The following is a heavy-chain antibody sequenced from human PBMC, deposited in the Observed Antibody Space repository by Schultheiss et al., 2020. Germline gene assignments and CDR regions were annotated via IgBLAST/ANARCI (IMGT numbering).Heavy chain of an antibody. V-gene: IGHV4-59*01. D-gene: IGHD2-21*02. J-gene: IGHJ6*04. CDR3: ARRGRVTNYYYYVMVV. CDR2: IYYSGST. Sequence: SATLSLTCTVSGDSISSYYWSWIRQPPGKGLEWIGYIYYSGSTNYNPSLKSRVTISVDTSKNQFSLKLSSVTAADTAVYYCARRGRVTNYYYYVMVVWGKGTTVTASS. CDR1: GDSISSYY.